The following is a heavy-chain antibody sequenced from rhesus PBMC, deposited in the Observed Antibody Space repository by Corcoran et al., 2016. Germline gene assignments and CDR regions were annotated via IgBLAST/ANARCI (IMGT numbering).Heavy chain of an antibody. V-gene: IGHV4-147*01. Sequence: QVQLQDSGPGLVKPSATLSLTCAVSGGSISSHYWSWIRQSPGKGLEWIGYIYGGSGSTSYNPSLKSRVTISTDTSKNQFSLKLSSVSAADTAVYYGARGIAAAGTWGQGVLVTVSS. CDR2: IYGGSGST. CDR1: GGSISSHY. CDR3: ARGIAAAGT. D-gene: IGHD6-31*01. J-gene: IGHJ4*01.